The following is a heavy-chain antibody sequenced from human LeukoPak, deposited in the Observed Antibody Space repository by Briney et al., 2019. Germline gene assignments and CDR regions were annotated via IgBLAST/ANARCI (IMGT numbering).Heavy chain of an antibody. CDR1: AFTFSRYY. CDR3: AKDGDGIEAPFDY. Sequence: GSLTLSCAASAFTFSRYYMSWVRQAPGKGLEWVASIKPDGSEKYYVDSVKGRFTISRDNPEKSLHLQMHSLRVEDTAVYYCAKDGDGIEAPFDYWGQGTLVTASS. CDR2: IKPDGSEK. J-gene: IGHJ4*02. V-gene: IGHV3-7*01. D-gene: IGHD5-24*01.